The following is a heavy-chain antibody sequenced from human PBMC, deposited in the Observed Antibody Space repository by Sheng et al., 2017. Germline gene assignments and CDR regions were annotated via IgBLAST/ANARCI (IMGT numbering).Heavy chain of an antibody. CDR2: IIPILGIA. CDR1: GGTFSSYT. J-gene: IGHJ5*02. CDR3: AREADHGGNAFNWFDP. Sequence: QVQLVQSGAEVKKPGSSVKVSCKASGGTFSSYTISWVRQAPGQGLEWMGRIIPILGIANYAQKFQGRVTITADKSTSTAYMELSSLRSEDTAVYYCAREADHGGNAFNWFDPWGRGNPRSPSPQ. D-gene: IGHD2-15*01. V-gene: IGHV1-69*08.